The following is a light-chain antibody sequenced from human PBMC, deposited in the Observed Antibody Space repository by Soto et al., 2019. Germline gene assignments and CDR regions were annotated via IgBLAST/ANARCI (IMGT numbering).Light chain of an antibody. CDR1: QSITSSF. CDR2: GAS. J-gene: IGKJ5*01. CDR3: QQIENSPIT. V-gene: IGKV3-20*01. Sequence: IVLTQSPGILYLSTRERASLSSGASQSITSSFLAWYQQKPCQAPRLLKYGASSRATGIPDRFSCAGSETDVTLTINRLEPEEVAVYYCQQIENSPITFGQGTRLEI.